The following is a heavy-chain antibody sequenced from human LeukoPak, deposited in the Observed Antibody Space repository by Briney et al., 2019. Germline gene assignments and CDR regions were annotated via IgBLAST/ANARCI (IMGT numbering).Heavy chain of an antibody. J-gene: IGHJ4*02. D-gene: IGHD3-22*01. CDR3: ARGEYDSSGYYYATSYYFDY. CDR2: INPSGGST. Sequence: ASVKVSCKASGYTFTSYYMHWVRQAPGQGLERMGIINPSGGSTSYAQKFQGRVTMTRDTSTSTVYMELSSLRSEDTAVYYCARGEYDSSGYYYATSYYFDYWGQGTLVTVSS. CDR1: GYTFTSYY. V-gene: IGHV1-46*01.